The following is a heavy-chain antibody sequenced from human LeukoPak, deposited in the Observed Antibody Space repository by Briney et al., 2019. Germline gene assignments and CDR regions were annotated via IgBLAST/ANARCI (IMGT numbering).Heavy chain of an antibody. CDR1: GFTFSSYG. D-gene: IGHD6-13*01. V-gene: IGHV3-30*18. CDR3: AKRPVIAAAGTGRDAFDI. J-gene: IGHJ3*02. CDR2: ISYDGSNK. Sequence: GGSLRLSCAASGFTFSSYGMHWVRQAPGKGLEWVAVISYDGSNKYYADSVKGRFTISRDNSKNTLYLQMNSLRAEDTAVYYCAKRPVIAAAGTGRDAFDIWGQGTMVTVSS.